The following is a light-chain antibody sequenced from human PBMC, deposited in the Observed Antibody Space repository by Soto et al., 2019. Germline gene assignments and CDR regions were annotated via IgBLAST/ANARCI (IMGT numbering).Light chain of an antibody. J-gene: IGLJ3*02. CDR1: RSNIGRST. CDR3: AAWDDTLSVWV. V-gene: IGLV1-44*01. CDR2: STN. Sequence: HSVLTQPPSTSGTPGQRVTISCSGSRSNIGRSTVNWYQQLPGTAPKVLVYSTNQRPSGVPDRFSGSKSGTSASLAISGLQSEDEADYYCAAWDDTLSVWVFGGGTKVTVL.